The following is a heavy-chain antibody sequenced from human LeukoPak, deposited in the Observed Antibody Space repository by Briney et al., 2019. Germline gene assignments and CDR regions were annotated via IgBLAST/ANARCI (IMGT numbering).Heavy chain of an antibody. J-gene: IGHJ5*02. CDR3: ARLVIP. V-gene: IGHV4-38-2*02. CDR2: VSHSGIT. CDR1: GFSISSDYY. D-gene: IGHD3-10*01. Sequence: SETLSLTCTVSGFSISSDYYWGWIRQPPGKGPEWLGSVSHSGITYYNSSLNSRVTISVDTSKNQFSLKVNSVTAADTAVYYCARLVIPWGQGILVTVSS.